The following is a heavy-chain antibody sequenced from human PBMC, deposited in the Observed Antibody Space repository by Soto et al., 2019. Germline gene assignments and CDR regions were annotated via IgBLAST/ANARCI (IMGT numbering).Heavy chain of an antibody. CDR2: INHSGST. Sequence: SETLSLTCAVSVGSFSGYYWSWIRQPPGKGLERIGEINHSGSTNYNPTLKSRVTISVDTSKNQFSLKLSSVTAADTAVYYCARHIDYYYDSSGHFDYWGQGTLVTVSS. D-gene: IGHD3-22*01. V-gene: IGHV4-34*01. J-gene: IGHJ4*02. CDR3: ARHIDYYYDSSGHFDY. CDR1: VGSFSGYY.